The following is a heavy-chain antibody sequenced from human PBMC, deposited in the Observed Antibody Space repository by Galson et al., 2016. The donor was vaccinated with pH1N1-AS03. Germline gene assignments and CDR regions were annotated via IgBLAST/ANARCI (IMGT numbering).Heavy chain of an antibody. CDR3: AKGDDFWSGYSPNYYCMDV. D-gene: IGHD3-3*01. Sequence: QAPRKGLEWISSISSNIASTYYADSLKGRFTVSRDNSKNTLYLLMNSLRAEDTAVYYCAKGDDFWSGYSPNYYCMDVWGKGTTVTVSS. V-gene: IGHV3-23*01. J-gene: IGHJ6*03. CDR2: ISSNIAST.